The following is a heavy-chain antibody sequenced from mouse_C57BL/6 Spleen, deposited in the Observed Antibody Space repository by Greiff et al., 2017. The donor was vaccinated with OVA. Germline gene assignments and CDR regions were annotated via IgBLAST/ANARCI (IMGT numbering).Heavy chain of an antibody. CDR1: GYTFTSYW. CDR3: ARIQFMRNAMDY. Sequence: QVQLQQPGAELVMPGASVKLSCKASGYTFTSYWMHWVKQRPGQGLEWIGEIDPSDSYTNYNQKFKGKSTLTVDKSSSTAYMQLSSLTSEDSAVYYCARIQFMRNAMDYGGQGTSVTVSS. CDR2: IDPSDSYT. V-gene: IGHV1-69*01. J-gene: IGHJ4*01. D-gene: IGHD1-1*01.